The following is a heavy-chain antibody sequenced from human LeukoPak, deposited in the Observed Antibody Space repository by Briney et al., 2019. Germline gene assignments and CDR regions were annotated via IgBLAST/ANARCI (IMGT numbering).Heavy chain of an antibody. CDR2: ISGSGDSS. CDR1: GLTFSDHA. CDR3: AKEGGWEYCSGGSCPFDY. D-gene: IGHD2-15*01. J-gene: IGHJ4*02. Sequence: GGSLRLSCAASGLTFSDHAMSWVRQAPGKGLEWVSVISGSGDSSYSADSVRGRFTISRDNSKNTLYLQMNSLRAEDTAVYYCAKEGGWEYCSGGSCPFDYWGQGTLVTVSS. V-gene: IGHV3-23*01.